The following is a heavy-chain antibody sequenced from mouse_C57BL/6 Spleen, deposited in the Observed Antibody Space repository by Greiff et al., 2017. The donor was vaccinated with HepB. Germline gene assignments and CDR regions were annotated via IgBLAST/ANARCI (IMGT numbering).Heavy chain of an antibody. CDR3: ARSEAMDY. CDR1: GYTFTDYY. V-gene: IGHV1-19*01. CDR2: INPYNGGT. Sequence: EVKLMESGPVLVKPGASVKMSCKASGYTFTDYYMNWVKQSHGKSLEWIGVINPYNGGTSYNQKFKGKATLTVDKSSSTAYMELNSLTSEDSAVYYCARSEAMDYWGQGTSVTVSS. J-gene: IGHJ4*01.